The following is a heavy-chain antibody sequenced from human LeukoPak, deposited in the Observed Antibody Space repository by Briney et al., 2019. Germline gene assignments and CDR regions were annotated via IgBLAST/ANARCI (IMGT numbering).Heavy chain of an antibody. CDR2: INHSGST. V-gene: IGHV4-34*01. CDR1: GRSFSGYY. Sequence: SETLSLTCAVYGRSFSGYYWSWIRQPPGKGLEWIGEINHSGSTNYNPSLKSRVTISVDTSKNQFSLKLSSVTAADTAVYYCASNVLLRGNFSFAADYWGQGTLVTVSS. D-gene: IGHD2/OR15-2a*01. J-gene: IGHJ4*02. CDR3: ASNVLLRGNFSFAADY.